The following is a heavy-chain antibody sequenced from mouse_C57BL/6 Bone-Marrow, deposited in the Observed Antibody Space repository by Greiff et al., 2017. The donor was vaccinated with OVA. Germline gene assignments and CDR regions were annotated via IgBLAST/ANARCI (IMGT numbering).Heavy chain of an antibody. CDR3: ARSVVICTTVVLDY. V-gene: IGHV2-2*01. D-gene: IGHD1-1*01. CDR1: GFSLTSYG. J-gene: IGHJ2*01. Sequence: VKLQESGPGLVQPSQSLSITCTVSGFSLTSYGVHWVRQSPGKGLEWLGVIWSGGSTDYNAAFISRLSISKDNSKSQVFFKMNSLQADDTAIYYCARSVVICTTVVLDYWGQGTTLTVSS. CDR2: IWSGGST.